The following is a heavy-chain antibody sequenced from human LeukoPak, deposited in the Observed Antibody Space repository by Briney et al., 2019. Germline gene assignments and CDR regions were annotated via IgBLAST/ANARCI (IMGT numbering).Heavy chain of an antibody. D-gene: IGHD4-23*01. CDR2: IKQDGSDK. CDR1: GFTFSAYW. Sequence: GGSLRLSCAASGFTFSAYWMSWVREAPGKGLEWVANIKQDGSDKYYVDSVKGRFTISRDNAKNSLYLQMNSLRAEDTAVYYCARKTVVGSYFDYWGQGTPVTVSS. V-gene: IGHV3-7*03. CDR3: ARKTVVGSYFDY. J-gene: IGHJ4*02.